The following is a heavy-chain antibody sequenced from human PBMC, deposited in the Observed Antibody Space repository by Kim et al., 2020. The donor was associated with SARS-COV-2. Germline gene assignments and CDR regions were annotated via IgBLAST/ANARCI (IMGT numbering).Heavy chain of an antibody. D-gene: IGHD6-13*01. V-gene: IGHV1-2*06. CDR3: ARVTAAAGTRGWFDP. Sequence: ASVKVSCKASGYTFTGYYMHWVRQAPGQGLEWMGRINPNSGGTNYAQKFQGRVTMTRDTSISTAYMELSRLRSDDTAVYYCARVTAAAGTRGWFDPWGQGTLVTVSS. CDR1: GYTFTGYY. CDR2: INPNSGGT. J-gene: IGHJ5*02.